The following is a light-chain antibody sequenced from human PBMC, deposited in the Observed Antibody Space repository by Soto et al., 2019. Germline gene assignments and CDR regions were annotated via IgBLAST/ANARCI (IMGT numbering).Light chain of an antibody. CDR1: QSIRSY. CDR3: QQSYSTPQT. V-gene: IGKV1-39*01. Sequence: DIPMTQSPSSLSASVGDRVTITCRASQSIRSYLNWYQQRPGKAPELLIYGASSLESGVPSRFSGSGSGTDFTLTITSLQPEDFATYYCQQSYSTPQTFGQGTRVEIK. CDR2: GAS. J-gene: IGKJ1*01.